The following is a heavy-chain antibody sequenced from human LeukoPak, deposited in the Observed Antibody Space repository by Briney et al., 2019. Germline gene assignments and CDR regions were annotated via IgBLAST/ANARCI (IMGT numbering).Heavy chain of an antibody. CDR2: ISYDGSNK. CDR1: GFTFSSYA. D-gene: IGHD2-2*01. Sequence: GGSLRLSCAASGFTFSSYAMHWVRQAPGKGLEWVAVISYDGSNKYYADSVKGRFTISRDNSKNTLYLQMNSLRSEDTAVYYCAVRYCSSTSCYSNDAFDIWGQGTMVTVSS. V-gene: IGHV3-30-3*01. CDR3: AVRYCSSTSCYSNDAFDI. J-gene: IGHJ3*02.